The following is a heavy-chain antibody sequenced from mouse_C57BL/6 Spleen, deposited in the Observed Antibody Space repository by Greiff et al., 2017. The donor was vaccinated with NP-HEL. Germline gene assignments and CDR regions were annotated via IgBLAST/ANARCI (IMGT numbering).Heavy chain of an antibody. J-gene: IGHJ3*01. Sequence: QVQLKESGAELVKPGASVKMSCTASGYTFTTYPIEWLKQNHGKSLEWIGNFHPYNDDTKYNEKFKGKATLTVEKSSSTVYLELSRLTSDDSAVYYCATNSNYAWFAYWGQGTLVTVSA. CDR2: FHPYNDDT. CDR3: ATNSNYAWFAY. D-gene: IGHD2-5*01. CDR1: GYTFTTYP. V-gene: IGHV1-47*01.